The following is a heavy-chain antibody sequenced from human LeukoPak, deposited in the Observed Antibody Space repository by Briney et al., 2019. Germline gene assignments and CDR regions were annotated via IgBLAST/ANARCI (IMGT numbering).Heavy chain of an antibody. Sequence: GGSLRLSCAASGFTFSSYAMSWVRQAPGKGLEWVSAISGSGGSTYYADSVKGRFTISRDNSKNTLYLQMNSLRAEDTAVYYCAKSGVVTDPTPNLGDYFDYWGQGTLVTVSS. CDR3: AKSGVVTDPTPNLGDYFDY. D-gene: IGHD3-3*01. CDR1: GFTFSSYA. V-gene: IGHV3-23*01. CDR2: ISGSGGST. J-gene: IGHJ4*02.